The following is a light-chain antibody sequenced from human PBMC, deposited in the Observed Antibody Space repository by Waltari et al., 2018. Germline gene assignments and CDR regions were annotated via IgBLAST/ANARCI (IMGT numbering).Light chain of an antibody. V-gene: IGKV4-1*01. CDR3: QQYFDTPWT. CDR1: QTVFYNSDNKNY. CDR2: WAS. Sequence: DIVMTQFPDSLTLSLGERANINCKSSQTVFYNSDNKNYLSWYQQKPGQPPKLPIYWASTRESGVPDRFSGSGSGTDFDLTISDLQAEDVAVYFCQQYFDTPWTFGRGTKVEVK. J-gene: IGKJ1*01.